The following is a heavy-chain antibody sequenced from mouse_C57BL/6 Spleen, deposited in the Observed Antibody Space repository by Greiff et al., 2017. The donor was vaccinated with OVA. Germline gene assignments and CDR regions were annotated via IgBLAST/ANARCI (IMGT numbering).Heavy chain of an antibody. Sequence: EVKVEESGPGLVKPSQSLSLTCSVTGYSITSGYYWNWIRQFPGNKLEWMGYISYDGSNNYNPSLKNRISITRDTSKNQFFLKLNSVTTEDTATYYCARVLLRSYFDYWGQGTTLTVSS. D-gene: IGHD1-1*01. CDR3: ARVLLRSYFDY. CDR2: ISYDGSN. CDR1: GYSITSGYY. J-gene: IGHJ2*01. V-gene: IGHV3-6*01.